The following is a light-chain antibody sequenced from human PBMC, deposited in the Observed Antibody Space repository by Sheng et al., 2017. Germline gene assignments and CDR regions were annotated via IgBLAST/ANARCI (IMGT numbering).Light chain of an antibody. CDR1: QNIGAW. CDR2: RAS. V-gene: IGKV1-5*03. Sequence: DIQMTQSPSTLSASVGDRVIITCRASQNIGAWLAWYQQKPGKAPKLLIYRASVLETGVPSRFGGSGSGTEFTLTISSLQPDDFATYYCQQYNIYSWMFGQGTKVG. CDR3: QQYNIYSWM. J-gene: IGKJ1*01.